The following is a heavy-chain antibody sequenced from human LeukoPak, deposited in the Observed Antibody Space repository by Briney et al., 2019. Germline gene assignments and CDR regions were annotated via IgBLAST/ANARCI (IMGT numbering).Heavy chain of an antibody. CDR1: GGSISSYY. J-gene: IGHJ4*02. CDR3: ARSGALTGYLY. D-gene: IGHD3-9*01. Sequence: SETLSLTCTASGGSISSYYWSWIRQPPGKGLEWIGYIYYSGNTNCNPSLKSRVTISVDTSKNQFSLKLSSVTAADTAVYYRARSGALTGYLYWGQGTLVTVSS. CDR2: IYYSGNT. V-gene: IGHV4-59*01.